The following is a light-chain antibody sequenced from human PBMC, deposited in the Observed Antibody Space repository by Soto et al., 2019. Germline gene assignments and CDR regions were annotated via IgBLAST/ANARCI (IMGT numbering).Light chain of an antibody. CDR1: SSDIGGYNY. CDR2: EVS. J-gene: IGLJ1*01. Sequence: QSAQTQPASVSGAPGQSITISCTGTSSDIGGYNYVSWYQQQPGKAPTLIIYEVSDRPSGISIRFSGSKSGNTASLTISGLQAEDEAYYFCSSYKNTRTLYAFGTGTKVTVL. CDR3: SSYKNTRTLYA. V-gene: IGLV2-14*01.